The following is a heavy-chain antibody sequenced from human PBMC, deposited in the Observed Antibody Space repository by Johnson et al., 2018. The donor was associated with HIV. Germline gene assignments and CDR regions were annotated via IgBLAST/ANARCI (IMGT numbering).Heavy chain of an antibody. CDR3: ARAVTPFGDWEAFDI. CDR2: MSSGDNT. D-gene: IGHD3-10*01. Sequence: VQLVESGGGLIQPGGSLRLSCATSGFSVSSNYMSWVRQAPGKGLEWVSVMSSGDNTHYADSVKGRFTISRANAKNSLYLQMNSLRAEDTAVYYCARAVTPFGDWEAFDIWGQGTMVTVSS. J-gene: IGHJ3*02. CDR1: GFSVSSNY. V-gene: IGHV3-66*03.